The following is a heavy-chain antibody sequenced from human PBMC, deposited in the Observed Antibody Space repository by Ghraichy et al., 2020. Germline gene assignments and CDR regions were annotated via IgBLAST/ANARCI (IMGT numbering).Heavy chain of an antibody. J-gene: IGHJ5*02. CDR1: GGSISSGDYY. V-gene: IGHV4-30-4*01. CDR3: ARVNGDYTAENWFDP. CDR2: IYYSGST. Sequence: SQTLSLTCTVSGGSISSGDYYWSWIRQPPGKGLEWIGYIYYSGSTYYNPSLKSRVTISVDTSKNQFSLKLSSVTAADTAVYYCARVNGDYTAENWFDPWGQGTLVTVSS. D-gene: IGHD4-17*01.